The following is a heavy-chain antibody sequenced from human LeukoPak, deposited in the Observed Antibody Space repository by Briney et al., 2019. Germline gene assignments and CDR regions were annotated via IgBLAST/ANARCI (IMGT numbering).Heavy chain of an antibody. CDR2: IGGSGDNT. J-gene: IGHJ4*02. CDR1: GFTFNTYA. D-gene: IGHD3-10*01. Sequence: GGSLRLSCAAYGFTFNTYAMNWVRQAPGKGLEWVSAIGGSGDNTYYADSVKGRFTISRDNSKNTVYLQMNSLRAEDTAVYYCAKDQSDKGSYAAFDYWGQGTLVTVSS. CDR3: AKDQSDKGSYAAFDY. V-gene: IGHV3-23*01.